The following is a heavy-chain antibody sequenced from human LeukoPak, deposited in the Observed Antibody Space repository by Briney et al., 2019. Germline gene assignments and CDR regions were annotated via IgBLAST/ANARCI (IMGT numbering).Heavy chain of an antibody. CDR2: ISGSGGST. CDR1: GFTFSSYA. D-gene: IGHD3-3*01. V-gene: IGHV3-23*01. J-gene: IGHJ5*02. Sequence: GGSLRLSCAASGFTFSSYAMSWVRQAPGKGLEWVSAISGSGGSTYYADSVKGRFTISRDNSKNTPYLQMNSLRAEDTAVYYCAKGQARHYDFWSRTNWFDPWGQGTLVTVSS. CDR3: AKGQARHYDFWSRTNWFDP.